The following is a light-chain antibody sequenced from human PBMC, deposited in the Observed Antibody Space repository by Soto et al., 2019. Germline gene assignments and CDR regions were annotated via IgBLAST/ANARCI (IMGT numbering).Light chain of an antibody. CDR3: QQSFSTHALT. CDR1: ENIAKY. Sequence: DIQMTQSPSSLSASVGDRVTITCRASENIAKYLNWYPQKQGKAPKILIYGASSLQSGVPSRFSGSGSGTDFTLTISSLQPEDFAIYYCQQSFSTHALTFGGGTKVDIK. J-gene: IGKJ4*01. V-gene: IGKV1-39*01. CDR2: GAS.